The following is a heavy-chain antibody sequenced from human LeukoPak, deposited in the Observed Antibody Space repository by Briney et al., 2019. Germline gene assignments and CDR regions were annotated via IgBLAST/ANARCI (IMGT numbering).Heavy chain of an antibody. CDR2: IYYSGST. CDR1: GGSISSGSYY. CDR3: ASRGYSGSEGVDY. J-gene: IGHJ4*02. D-gene: IGHD1-26*01. Sequence: PSQTLSLTCTVSGGSISSGSYYWSWIRQPAGKGLEWIGYIYYSGSTYYNPSLKSRVTISVDTSKNQFSLKLSSVTAADTAVYYCASRGYSGSEGVDYWGQGTLVTVSS. V-gene: IGHV4-30-4*08.